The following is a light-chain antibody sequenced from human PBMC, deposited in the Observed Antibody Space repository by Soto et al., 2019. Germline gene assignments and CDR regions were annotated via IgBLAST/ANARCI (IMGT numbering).Light chain of an antibody. Sequence: EIVLTQSPATLSLSPGERATLSCRASQSVSSYLAWYQQKPGQAPRLLIYDASNRATGIPARFSGSGSGTDFTLTISSLEPEDFAVYYCQQRSNWPRLLFTFGPGTKVDIK. J-gene: IGKJ3*01. V-gene: IGKV3-11*01. CDR1: QSVSSY. CDR3: QQRSNWPRLLFT. CDR2: DAS.